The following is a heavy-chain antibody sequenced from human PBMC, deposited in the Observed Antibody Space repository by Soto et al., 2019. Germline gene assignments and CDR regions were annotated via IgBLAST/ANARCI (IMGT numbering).Heavy chain of an antibody. D-gene: IGHD3-10*01. CDR2: IYYSGST. CDR3: ARVWGGAFDI. J-gene: IGHJ3*02. Sequence: QVQLQESGPGLVKPSETLSLTCTVSGGAISSYYWLWIRQPPGKGLEWIGYIYYSGSTNYNPSLKSRVTISVDTYKNQFSMKLSSVTAADTAVYYCARVWGGAFDIWGQGTMVTVSS. V-gene: IGHV4-59*01. CDR1: GGAISSYY.